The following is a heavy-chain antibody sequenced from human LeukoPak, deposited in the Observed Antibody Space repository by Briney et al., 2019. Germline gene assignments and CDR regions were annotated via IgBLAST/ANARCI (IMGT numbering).Heavy chain of an antibody. J-gene: IGHJ4*02. CDR2: ISNSGSTI. CDR1: GSTFSDYY. D-gene: IGHD6-19*01. V-gene: IGHV3-11*01. Sequence: GGSLRLSCAASGSTFSDYYMSWIRQAPGKGLEWVSYISNSGSTIYSADSLKGRFTISRDNAKNSLYLQMNSLTAEDTAVYYCATSPVAGKDYWGRGTLVTVSS. CDR3: ATSPVAGKDY.